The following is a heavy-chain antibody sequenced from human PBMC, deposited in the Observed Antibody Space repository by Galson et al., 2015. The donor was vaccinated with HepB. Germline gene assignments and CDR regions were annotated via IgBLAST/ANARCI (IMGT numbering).Heavy chain of an antibody. V-gene: IGHV3-21*01. Sequence: SLRLSCAASGFTFSSYSMNWVRQAPGKGLEWVSSISSSSSYIYYADSVKGRFTISRDNAKNSLYLQMNSLRAEDTAVYYCARDGLYYDFWSGYYTPDYYYYGMDVWGQGTTVTVSS. CDR2: ISSSSSYI. J-gene: IGHJ6*02. D-gene: IGHD3-3*01. CDR1: GFTFSSYS. CDR3: ARDGLYYDFWSGYYTPDYYYYGMDV.